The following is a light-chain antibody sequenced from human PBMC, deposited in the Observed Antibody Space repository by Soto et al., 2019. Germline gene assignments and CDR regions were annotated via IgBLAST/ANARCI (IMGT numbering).Light chain of an antibody. Sequence: ELVLTQSPGTLSLSPGERATLSCRASQSVSSSYLAWYQQKHGQAPRLLIYGASSRATGIPDRFSGSGSGTDFTLTIRRLEHEECAVYYCQQYGSSAGYTFVQGTKLEIK. J-gene: IGKJ2*01. V-gene: IGKV3-20*01. CDR3: QQYGSSAGYT. CDR2: GAS. CDR1: QSVSSSY.